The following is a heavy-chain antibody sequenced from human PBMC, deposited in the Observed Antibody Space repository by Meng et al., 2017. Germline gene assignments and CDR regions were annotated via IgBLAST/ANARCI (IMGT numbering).Heavy chain of an antibody. CDR1: GFTFRSYA. CDR2: ISYDGSNK. Sequence: QVQLWEAGGGVVEPVSALILSCAASGFTFRSYAMHWVRQAPVKGLEWVAVISYDGSNKYYADSVKGRFTISRDNSKNTLYLQMNSLRAEDTAVYYCARDRSMGGASDDYWGQGTLVTVSS. V-gene: IGHV3-30*01. J-gene: IGHJ4*02. CDR3: ARDRSMGGASDDY. D-gene: IGHD3-16*01.